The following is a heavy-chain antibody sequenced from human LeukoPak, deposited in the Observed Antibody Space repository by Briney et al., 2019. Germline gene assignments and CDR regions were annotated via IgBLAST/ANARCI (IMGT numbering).Heavy chain of an antibody. CDR2: GDYSGGT. D-gene: IGHD6-19*01. Sequence: PSETLSLTCTVSGDSFSSVTDYWAWIRQPPGKGLEWIASGDYSGGTYYNPSLESRVAISADTSKNQFSLRLSSVTAADTAIYYCARFKRADGWSYFDYWGQGTLVTVSS. V-gene: IGHV4-39*07. J-gene: IGHJ4*02. CDR1: GDSFSSVTDY. CDR3: ARFKRADGWSYFDY.